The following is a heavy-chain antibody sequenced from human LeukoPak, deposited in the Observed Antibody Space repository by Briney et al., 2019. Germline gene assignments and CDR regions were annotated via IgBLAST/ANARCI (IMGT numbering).Heavy chain of an antibody. Sequence: NPSEPLSLTCAVYGGSLSYYYWSWLRQPPEKGLEWLGEINRSGSTNYNPSLKSRVSISVDTSKNQFSLKLSSVTAADTAVYDCARGGFYCGDDCYVDYWGQGTLVTVSS. CDR1: GGSLSYYY. V-gene: IGHV4-34*01. D-gene: IGHD2-21*02. J-gene: IGHJ4*02. CDR3: ARGGFYCGDDCYVDY. CDR2: INRSGST.